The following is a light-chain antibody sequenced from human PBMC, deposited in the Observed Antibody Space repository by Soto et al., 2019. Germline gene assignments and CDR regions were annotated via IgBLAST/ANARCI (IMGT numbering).Light chain of an antibody. Sequence: EIVLTQSPATLSLSPGARATLSCRASQSVSSHLTWYQHIPGQAPRLLIYDASTRASGVPARFSGRGSGTDFTLTISVLEPEDFAVDYCQQRSDWPPLFGGGTRVEIK. J-gene: IGKJ4*01. CDR1: QSVSSH. CDR3: QQRSDWPPL. CDR2: DAS. V-gene: IGKV3-11*01.